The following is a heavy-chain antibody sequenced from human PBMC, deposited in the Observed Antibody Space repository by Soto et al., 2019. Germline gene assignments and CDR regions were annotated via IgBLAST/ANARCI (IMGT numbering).Heavy chain of an antibody. J-gene: IGHJ6*02. CDR1: GCSISSGGYS. CDR3: ARDKRITIFGVVIEGDPTDYYGKDV. Sequence: SETLSLTCAVSGCSISSGGYSWSWIRQPPGKGLEWIGYMYHSGSTYYNPSLKSRVTISIDRSKNQFSLKLSSVTAADTAVYYCARDKRITIFGVVIEGDPTDYYGKDVWGQGTTVTVSS. V-gene: IGHV4-30-2*01. CDR2: MYHSGST. D-gene: IGHD3-3*01.